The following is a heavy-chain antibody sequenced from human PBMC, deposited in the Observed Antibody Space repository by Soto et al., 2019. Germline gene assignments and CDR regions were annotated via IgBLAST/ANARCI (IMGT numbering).Heavy chain of an antibody. J-gene: IGHJ6*03. D-gene: IGHD5-12*01. Sequence: QVQLVQSGAEVRKPGASVTVSCRSSGDSFNDYYIHWVRQAPGQGFEWMGWINPNGGVTKYAQKFQGWVSMARDTSIRTVYMQRSRRRSDATAVYYCARESGGATATLDYYYFYLDVWGTGTTVTVSS. V-gene: IGHV1-2*04. CDR2: INPNGGVT. CDR3: ARESGGATATLDYYYFYLDV. CDR1: GDSFNDYY.